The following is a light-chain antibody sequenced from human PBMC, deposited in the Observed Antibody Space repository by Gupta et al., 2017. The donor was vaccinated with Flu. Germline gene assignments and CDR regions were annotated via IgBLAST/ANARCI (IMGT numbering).Light chain of an antibody. CDR2: GNS. Sequence: QSVLTQPPSVSGAPGQRVTIPCTGSNSSVGARYDVHWYQRLPGTAPKLLIFGNSNRPSGVPDRFSGSKSGTSASLAITGLQAEDEADYYCQSYDSSLSGFVFGGGTQMTVL. J-gene: IGLJ2*01. CDR3: QSYDSSLSGFV. V-gene: IGLV1-40*01. CDR1: NSSVGARYD.